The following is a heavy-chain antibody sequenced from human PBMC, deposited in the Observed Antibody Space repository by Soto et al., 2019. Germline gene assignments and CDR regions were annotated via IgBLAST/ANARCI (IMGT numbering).Heavy chain of an antibody. J-gene: IGHJ6*02. CDR1: GGSISSGGYY. D-gene: IGHD1-26*01. CDR2: IYHSGYT. CDR3: AKWEGLGSDYYYYAMDV. Sequence: SETLSLTCTVSGGSISSGGYYWTWIRQHPGKGLEWIAYIYHSGYTFYNPSLKSRVTMSVDTSKDQFSLKLRSVTAADTAVYYCAKWEGLGSDYYYYAMDVWGQGTTVTVSS. V-gene: IGHV4-31*03.